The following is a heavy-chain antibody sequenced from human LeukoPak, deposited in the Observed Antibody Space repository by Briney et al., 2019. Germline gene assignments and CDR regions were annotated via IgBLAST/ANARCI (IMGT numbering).Heavy chain of an antibody. V-gene: IGHV4-4*02. D-gene: IGHD6-19*01. CDR2: IYHSGST. Sequence: SETLSLTCAVSGGSISSSNWWSWVRQPPGKGLEWIGEIYHSGSTNYNPSLKSRVTISVDTSKSQFSLKLSSVTAADTAVYYCARDDSSGWFFFDYWGQGTLVTVSS. CDR3: ARDDSSGWFFFDY. J-gene: IGHJ4*02. CDR1: GGSISSSNW.